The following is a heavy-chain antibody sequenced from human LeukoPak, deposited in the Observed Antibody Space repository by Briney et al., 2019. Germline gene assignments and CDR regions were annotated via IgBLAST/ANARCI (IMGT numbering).Heavy chain of an antibody. D-gene: IGHD4-17*01. CDR1: GGTFSSYA. J-gene: IGHJ5*02. Sequence: ASVKVSCKASGGTFSSYAISWVRQAPGQGLEWMGRIIPILGIANYAQKFLGRVTITADKSTSTAYMELSSLRSEDTAVYYCARDPMTTVTTWILGRGRGANWFDPWGQGTLVTVSS. CDR2: IIPILGIA. CDR3: ARDPMTTVTTWILGRGRGANWFDP. V-gene: IGHV1-69*04.